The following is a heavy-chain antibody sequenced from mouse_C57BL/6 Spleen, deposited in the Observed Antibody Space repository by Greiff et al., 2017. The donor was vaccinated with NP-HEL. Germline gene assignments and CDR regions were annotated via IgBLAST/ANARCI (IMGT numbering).Heavy chain of an antibody. CDR3: ARWGTGTNFDY. V-gene: IGHV1-82*01. CDR2: IYPGDGDT. J-gene: IGHJ2*01. D-gene: IGHD4-1*01. CDR1: GYAFSSSW. Sequence: VKLMESGPELVKPGASVKISCKASGYAFSSSWMNWVKQRPGKGLEWIGRIYPGDGDTNYNGKFKGKATLTADKSSSTAYMQLSSLTSEDSAVYFCARWGTGTNFDYWGQGTPLTVSS.